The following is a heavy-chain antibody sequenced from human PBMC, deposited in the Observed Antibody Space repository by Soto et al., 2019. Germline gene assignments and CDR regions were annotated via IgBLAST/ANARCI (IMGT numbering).Heavy chain of an antibody. CDR2: IIHGGATT. V-gene: IGHV3-23*01. Sequence: GGSLRLSCAASGFIFGSYAMTWVRQAPGKGLEWVSTIIHGGATTFYAGSVRGRFTVSRDNSKNILYLQMGSLRAEDTAVYFFAQDRFTKYCDKVDCQTTDWFDPWGQGTPVTVSS. J-gene: IGHJ5*02. CDR1: GFIFGSYA. D-gene: IGHD4-17*01. CDR3: AQDRFTKYCDKVDCQTTDWFDP.